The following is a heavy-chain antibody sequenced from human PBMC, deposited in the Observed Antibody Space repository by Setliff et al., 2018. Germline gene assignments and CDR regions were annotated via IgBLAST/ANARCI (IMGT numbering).Heavy chain of an antibody. D-gene: IGHD3-3*01. CDR3: ASHPRVTIFGVVAFDY. V-gene: IGHV4-39*01. Sequence: KASETLSLTCTVSGGPINSDRYYWGWIRQPPGKGLEWIGSMYSSGSTYYNPSLRSRVTISVDTSQNQFSLKLCSVTAADTAAYYCASHPRVTIFGVVAFDYWGQGILVTVSS. CDR2: MYSSGST. J-gene: IGHJ4*02. CDR1: GGPINSDRYY.